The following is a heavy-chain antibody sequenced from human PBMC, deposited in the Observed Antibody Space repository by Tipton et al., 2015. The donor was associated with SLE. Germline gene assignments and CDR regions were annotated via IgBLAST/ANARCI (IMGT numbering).Heavy chain of an antibody. D-gene: IGHD4-11*01. J-gene: IGHJ3*02. CDR1: GGSINSRTYY. CDR3: VRHILVITYDAFDI. CDR2: ITYSGNT. Sequence: LRLSCDVYGGSINSRTYYWGWIRQPPGKGLEWIGSITYSGNTYSHPSLKSRVTTSIDTSRNQFSLTLSSVTAADTAVYYCVRHILVITYDAFDIWGQGTMVTVSS. V-gene: IGHV4-39*07.